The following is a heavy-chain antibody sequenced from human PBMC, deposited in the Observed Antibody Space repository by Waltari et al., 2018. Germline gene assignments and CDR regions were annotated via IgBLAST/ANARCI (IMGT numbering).Heavy chain of an antibody. CDR2: FDPEDGET. D-gene: IGHD3-3*01. J-gene: IGHJ4*02. CDR1: GYTLPELS. V-gene: IGHV1-24*01. Sequence: QVQLVQSGAEVKKPGASVKVSCKVPGYTLPELSFHWGEQAPGKGLEWMGGFDPEDGETIYAQKFQGRVTMTEDTSTDTAYMELSSLRSEDTAVYYCATTYGDFWRTFDYWGQGTLVTVSS. CDR3: ATTYGDFWRTFDY.